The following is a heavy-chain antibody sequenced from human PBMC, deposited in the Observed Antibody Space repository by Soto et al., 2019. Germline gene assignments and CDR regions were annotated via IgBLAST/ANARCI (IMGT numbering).Heavy chain of an antibody. J-gene: IGHJ5*02. CDR1: GFTFTDYY. V-gene: IGHV1-46*01. CDR2: INPGGGST. Sequence: QVQLVQSGAEVKKPGASVKVSCKASGFTFTDYYMHWVRQAPGQGLEWMGLINPGGGSTTYTQKFLGRVTMTRDTSTSTVYRELSSLRSEDTAVYYCAREAGLHRGFDPWGQGTLVTVSS. CDR3: AREAGLHRGFDP. D-gene: IGHD4-4*01.